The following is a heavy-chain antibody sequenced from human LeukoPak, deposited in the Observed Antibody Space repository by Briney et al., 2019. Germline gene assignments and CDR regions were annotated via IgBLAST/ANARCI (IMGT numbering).Heavy chain of an antibody. V-gene: IGHV1-69*13. J-gene: IGHJ3*02. Sequence: ASVKVSCKASGGTFSSYAISWVRQAPGQGLEWMGGIIPIFGTANYAQKFQGRVTITADESTSTAYMELSSLRSEDTAVYYCARDPTAYCGGDCYSYDAFDIWGQGTMVTVSS. D-gene: IGHD2-21*02. CDR2: IIPIFGTA. CDR1: GGTFSSYA. CDR3: ARDPTAYCGGDCYSYDAFDI.